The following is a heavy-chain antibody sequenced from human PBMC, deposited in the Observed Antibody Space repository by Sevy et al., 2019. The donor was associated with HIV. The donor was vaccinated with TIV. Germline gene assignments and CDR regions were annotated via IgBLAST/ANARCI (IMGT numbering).Heavy chain of an antibody. CDR2: INHSGGT. V-gene: IGHV4-34*01. Sequence: SETQSLTCAVYGGSFSGYYWSWIRQPPGKGLEWIGEINHSGGTNYNPSLKSRVTISVDTSKNQISLKVNSVTAADTAVFYCARHCTGSSCSHAFDIWGQGTRVTVSS. CDR3: ARHCTGSSCSHAFDI. D-gene: IGHD2-15*01. J-gene: IGHJ3*02. CDR1: GGSFSGYY.